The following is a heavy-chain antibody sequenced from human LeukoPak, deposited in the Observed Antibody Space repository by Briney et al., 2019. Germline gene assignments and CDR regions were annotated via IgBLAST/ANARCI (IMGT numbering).Heavy chain of an antibody. D-gene: IGHD5-24*01. CDR2: ISYDGSYQ. V-gene: IGHV3-30*04. Sequence: GGSLRLSCAVSGFTFSAYGMHWVRQAPGKGLEWVAVISYDGSYQAYADSVKGRFTVSRDSSKDTLYLQLNSLRPEDTGLYYCARERRRDGYNYKDYWGQGTQVSVSS. CDR3: ARERRRDGYNYKDY. CDR1: GFTFSAYG. J-gene: IGHJ4*02.